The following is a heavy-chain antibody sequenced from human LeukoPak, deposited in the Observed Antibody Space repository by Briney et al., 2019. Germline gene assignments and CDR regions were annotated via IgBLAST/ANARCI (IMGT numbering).Heavy chain of an antibody. CDR2: IYYSGST. CDR3: AREAYYYGSGSPRWFDL. V-gene: IGHV4-59*01. D-gene: IGHD3-10*01. J-gene: IGHJ2*01. CDR1: GGSISSYY. Sequence: TSETLSLTCTVSGGSISSYYWSWIRQPPGRGLEWIGYIYYSGSTNYNPSLKSRVTISVDTSKNQFSLKLSSVTAADTAVYYCAREAYYYGSGSPRWFDLWGRGTLVTVSS.